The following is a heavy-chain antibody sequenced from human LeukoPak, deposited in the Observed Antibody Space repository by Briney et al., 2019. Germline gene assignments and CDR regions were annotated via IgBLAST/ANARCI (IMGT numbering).Heavy chain of an antibody. CDR3: ASDFSASSGST. D-gene: IGHD3-22*01. V-gene: IGHV3-48*04. Sequence: GGSLRLSCAASGFTFSSFAMSWVRQAPGKGLEWVSYISSSGSTIYYADSVKGRFTISRDNAKNTLYLQMNSLSAEDTAIYYCASDFSASSGSTWGQGTLVTVSS. J-gene: IGHJ5*02. CDR1: GFTFSSFA. CDR2: ISSSGSTI.